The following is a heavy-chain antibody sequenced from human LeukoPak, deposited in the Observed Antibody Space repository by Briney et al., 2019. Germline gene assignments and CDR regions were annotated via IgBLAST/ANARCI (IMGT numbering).Heavy chain of an antibody. CDR2: IIPIFGTA. CDR3: ARANRQGTDAFDI. D-gene: IGHD1-14*01. CDR1: GGTFSSYA. J-gene: IGHJ3*02. Sequence: SVKVSCKASGGTFSSYAISWVRQAPGQGLEWMGRIIPIFGTANYAQRFQGRVTITTDESTSTAYMELSSLRSEDTAVYYCARANRQGTDAFDIWGQGTMVTVSS. V-gene: IGHV1-69*05.